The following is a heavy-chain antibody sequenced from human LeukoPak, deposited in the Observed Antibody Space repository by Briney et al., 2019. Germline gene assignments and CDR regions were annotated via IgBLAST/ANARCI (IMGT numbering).Heavy chain of an antibody. CDR3: VRTPYFSLYSGSYFDY. Sequence: ASVKVSCKASGYTFTSYAMHWVRQAPGQRLEWMGWINAGNGNTKYSQKFQGRVTITRDTSASTAYMELSSLRSEDTAVYYCVRTPYFSLYSGSYFDYWGQGTLVTVSS. V-gene: IGHV1-3*01. J-gene: IGHJ4*02. CDR2: INAGNGNT. CDR1: GYTFTSYA. D-gene: IGHD1-26*01.